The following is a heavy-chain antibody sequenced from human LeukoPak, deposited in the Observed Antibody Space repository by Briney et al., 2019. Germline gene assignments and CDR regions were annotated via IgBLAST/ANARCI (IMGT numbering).Heavy chain of an antibody. J-gene: IGHJ2*01. Sequence: GGSLRLSWAASGXTFRSYSVDWVRQAPGKGLEWVSHISSGSNSINYADSVKGRFTISRDNAKNSLLLQMNSLRDEDTAVYYCATTRVSYWVFDLWGRGTLVTVSS. CDR2: ISSGSNSI. D-gene: IGHD5/OR15-5a*01. V-gene: IGHV3-48*02. CDR3: ATTRVSYWVFDL. CDR1: GXTFRSYS.